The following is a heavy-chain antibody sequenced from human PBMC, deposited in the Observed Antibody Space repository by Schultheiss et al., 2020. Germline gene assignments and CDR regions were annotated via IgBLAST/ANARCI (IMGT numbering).Heavy chain of an antibody. J-gene: IGHJ6*02. Sequence: GSLRLSCAASGFTFSNAWMNWVRQAPGKGLEWVAFVRRDGSNKYYAESVKGRFTISRDNAKNSLYLQMNSLRAEDTAVYYCARDAPHGSSWWYYYYGMDVWGQGTTVTVSS. V-gene: IGHV3-30*02. D-gene: IGHD6-13*01. CDR2: VRRDGSNK. CDR1: GFTFSNAW. CDR3: ARDAPHGSSWWYYYYGMDV.